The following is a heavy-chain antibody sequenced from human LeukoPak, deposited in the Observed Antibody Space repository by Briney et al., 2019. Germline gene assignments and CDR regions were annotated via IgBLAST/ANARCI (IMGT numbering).Heavy chain of an antibody. Sequence: ASVKVSCKASGYTFTSYYMHWVRQAPGQGLEWMGIINPSGGSTSYVQKLQGRVTMTTDTSTSTAYMELRSLRSDDTAVYYCARHPTRDFWSGYYVYFDYWGQGTLVTVSS. V-gene: IGHV1-46*01. J-gene: IGHJ4*02. D-gene: IGHD3-3*01. CDR2: INPSGGST. CDR1: GYTFTSYY. CDR3: ARHPTRDFWSGYYVYFDY.